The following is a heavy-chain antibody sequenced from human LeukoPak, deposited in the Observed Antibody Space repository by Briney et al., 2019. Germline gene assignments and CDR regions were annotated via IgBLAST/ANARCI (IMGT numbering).Heavy chain of an antibody. V-gene: IGHV3-30*14. J-gene: IGHJ4*02. Sequence: PGRSLRLSCAAFRFTFSSYAMHCVRQAPGKGLEWVAVISYDGSNKYYADSVKGRFTISRDNPKNTLYLQMNSLRAEDRAVYYCARESRYYFDYWGQGTLVTVSS. D-gene: IGHD6-13*01. CDR2: ISYDGSNK. CDR1: RFTFSSYA. CDR3: ARESRYYFDY.